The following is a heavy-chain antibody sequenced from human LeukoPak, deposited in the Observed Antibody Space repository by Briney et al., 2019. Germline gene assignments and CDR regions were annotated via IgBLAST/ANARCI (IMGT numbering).Heavy chain of an antibody. V-gene: IGHV4-39*07. CDR1: GGSISSSSYY. CDR3: YHYDTSGYSPWYYYYSLDV. D-gene: IGHD3-22*01. CDR2: IYYSGST. J-gene: IGHJ6*02. Sequence: SSETLSLTCTVSGGSISSSSYYWGWIRQPPGKGLEWIGSIYYSGSTYYNPSLKSRVTISVDTSKNQFSLKLSSVTAADTAVYYCYHYDTSGYSPWYYYYSLDVWGQGTTVTVSS.